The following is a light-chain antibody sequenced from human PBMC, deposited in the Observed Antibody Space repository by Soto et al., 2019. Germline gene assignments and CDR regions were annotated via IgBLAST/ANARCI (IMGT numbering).Light chain of an antibody. Sequence: DIMMSQSPSTLSASNRERATLSCRASQRVSSYLAWYQQKPGKAPKLLIYRASTIPTGIPSRFSGSGSGTEFILTISSLQSEDFAIYYCQQYNNWSGTFGQGTKVDIK. CDR1: QRVSSY. CDR2: RAS. J-gene: IGKJ1*01. V-gene: IGKV3-15*01. CDR3: QQYNNWSGT.